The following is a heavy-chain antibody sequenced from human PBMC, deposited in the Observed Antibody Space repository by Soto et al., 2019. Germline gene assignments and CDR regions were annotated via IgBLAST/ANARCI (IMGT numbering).Heavy chain of an antibody. CDR3: ARTYSGCDYLSY. J-gene: IGHJ4*02. CDR2: ISSNGGST. V-gene: IGHV3-64*01. D-gene: IGHD5-12*01. Sequence: EVQLVESGGGLVQPGGSLRLSCAASGFTFSSYAMHWVRQAPGKGLEYVSAISSNGGSTYYANSVKGRFTISRDNSKNTLYLQMGSLRAEDMAVYYCARTYSGCDYLSYWGQGTLVTVSS. CDR1: GFTFSSYA.